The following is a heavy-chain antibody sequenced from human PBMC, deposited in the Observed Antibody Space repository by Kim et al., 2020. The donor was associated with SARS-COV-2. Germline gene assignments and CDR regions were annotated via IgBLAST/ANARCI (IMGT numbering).Heavy chain of an antibody. CDR1: GFTFSTYT. Sequence: GGSLRLSCAASGFTFSTYTFNWVRQAPGKGLEWVSSITSSSTYIYYADPVKGRFTISRDNAKKSVYLQMDSLRAEDTAVYYCARDYRTGEGDPWGQGTLVNVSS. CDR3: ARDYRTGEGDP. J-gene: IGHJ5*02. D-gene: IGHD1-1*01. CDR2: ITSSSTYI. V-gene: IGHV3-21*01.